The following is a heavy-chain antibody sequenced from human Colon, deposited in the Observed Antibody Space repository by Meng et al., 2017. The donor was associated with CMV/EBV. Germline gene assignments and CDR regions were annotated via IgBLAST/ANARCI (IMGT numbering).Heavy chain of an antibody. CDR1: GGSIRSSSSY. J-gene: IGHJ4*02. CDR2: IYFSGST. CDR3: ARGIAVAGLFDY. Sequence: GSLRLSCAVSGGSIRSSSSYWGWIRQPPGKGPEWLGSIYFSGSTYHNPSLESRVTISVDPSKNQFSLWLRSVTAADTAVYYCARGIAVAGLFDYWGQGTLVTASS. D-gene: IGHD6-19*01. V-gene: IGHV4-39*07.